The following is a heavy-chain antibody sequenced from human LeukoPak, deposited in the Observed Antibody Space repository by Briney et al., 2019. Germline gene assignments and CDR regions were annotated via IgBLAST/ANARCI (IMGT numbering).Heavy chain of an antibody. V-gene: IGHV3-9*01. J-gene: IGHJ5*02. CDR3: VKGRWFGELLS. CDR1: GFTFDDYA. CDR2: ISWNSGSI. D-gene: IGHD3-10*01. Sequence: GRSLRLSCRASGFTFDDYAMYWVRQAPGKGLEWVSGISWNSGSIAYADSVKGRFTISRDNAKNSLYLQMNSLRAEDTALYYCVKGRWFGELLSWGQGTLVSVSS.